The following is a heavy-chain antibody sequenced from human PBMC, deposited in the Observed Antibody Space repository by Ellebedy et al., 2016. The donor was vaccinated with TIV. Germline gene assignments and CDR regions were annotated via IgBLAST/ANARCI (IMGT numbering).Heavy chain of an antibody. CDR2: IDPSDSYT. Sequence: GESLKISXKGSGYSFTSYWISWVRQMPGKGLEWMGRIDPSDSYTNYSPSFQGHVTISADKSISTAYLQWSSLKASDTAMYYCARAGDFWSGYPDYWGQGTLVTVSS. CDR3: ARAGDFWSGYPDY. V-gene: IGHV5-10-1*01. J-gene: IGHJ4*02. CDR1: GYSFTSYW. D-gene: IGHD3-3*01.